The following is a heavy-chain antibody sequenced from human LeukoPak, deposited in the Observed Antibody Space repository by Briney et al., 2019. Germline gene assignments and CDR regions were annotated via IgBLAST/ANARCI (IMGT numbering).Heavy chain of an antibody. Sequence: SGGSLRLSCAASGFTLSSYSMNWVRQAPGKGLEWVSYISSSSSTIYYADSVKGRFTISRDNAKNSLYLQMNSLRAEDTAVYYCARGPVTTRGGDYFDYWGQGTLVTVSS. J-gene: IGHJ4*02. D-gene: IGHD4-17*01. CDR3: ARGPVTTRGGDYFDY. V-gene: IGHV3-48*01. CDR1: GFTLSSYS. CDR2: ISSSSSTI.